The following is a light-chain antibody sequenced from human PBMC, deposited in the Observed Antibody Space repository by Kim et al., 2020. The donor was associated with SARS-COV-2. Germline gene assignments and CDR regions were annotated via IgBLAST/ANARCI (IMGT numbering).Light chain of an antibody. CDR1: SSNIGAGYD. CDR2: GNS. V-gene: IGLV1-40*01. J-gene: IGLJ1*01. CDR3: QSYDSSLSGYV. Sequence: QGVTSSCTGSSSNIGAGYDVHWYQQLPGTAPNLLIYGNSNRPSGVPDRFSGSKSGTSASLAITGLQAEDEADYYCQSYDSSLSGYVFGTGTKVTVL.